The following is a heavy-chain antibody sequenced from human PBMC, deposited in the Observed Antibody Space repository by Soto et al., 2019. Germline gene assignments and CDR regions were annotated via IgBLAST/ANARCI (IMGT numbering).Heavy chain of an antibody. CDR3: ARSYYGDYVPFDY. D-gene: IGHD4-17*01. J-gene: IGHJ4*02. CDR1: GGSFSGYY. Sequence: QVQLQQWGAGLLKPSETLSLTCAVYGGSFSGYYWSWIRQPPGKGLEWIGEINHSGSTNYNPPLKSRVTISVDTSKNQFSLKLSSVTAADTAVYYCARSYYGDYVPFDYWGQGTLVTVSS. CDR2: INHSGST. V-gene: IGHV4-34*01.